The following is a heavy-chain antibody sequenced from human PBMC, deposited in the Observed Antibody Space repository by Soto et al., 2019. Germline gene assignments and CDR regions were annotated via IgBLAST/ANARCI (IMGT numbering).Heavy chain of an antibody. Sequence: PGGSLRLSCAASGFTFSSYEMNWVRQAPRKGLEWVSFISSSSSTIYYADSVKGRFTISRDNAKNSLYLQMDSLRAEDTAVYYCARGIAARRLDSWGQGALVTVSS. D-gene: IGHD6-6*01. CDR2: ISSSSSTI. V-gene: IGHV3-48*03. J-gene: IGHJ4*02. CDR1: GFTFSSYE. CDR3: ARGIAARRLDS.